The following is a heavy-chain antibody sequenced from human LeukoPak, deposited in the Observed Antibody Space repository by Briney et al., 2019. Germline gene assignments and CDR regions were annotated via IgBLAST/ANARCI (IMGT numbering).Heavy chain of an antibody. CDR2: ISSSGSTI. D-gene: IGHD6-13*01. CDR1: GFTFSDYY. CDR3: ARGRSSSWYDLYYFDY. J-gene: IGHJ4*02. Sequence: GGSLRLSCAASGFTFSDYYMSWIRQAPGKGLEWVSYISSSGSTIYYADSVKGRFTISRYNAKNSLYLQMNSLRAEDTAVYYCARGRSSSWYDLYYFDYWGQGTLVTVSS. V-gene: IGHV3-11*01.